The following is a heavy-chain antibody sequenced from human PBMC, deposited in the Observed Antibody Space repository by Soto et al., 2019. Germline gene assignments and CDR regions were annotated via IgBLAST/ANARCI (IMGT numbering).Heavy chain of an antibody. CDR3: ARSTYYDSSGYGH. Sequence: PSETLSLTCAVYGGSFSGYFCSWIRQPPGKGLEWIGEINHSGSTNYNPSLKSRVTLSLDTSKNQFSLKLTSVTAADTAVYFCARSTYYDSSGYGHWGQGTQVTVSS. J-gene: IGHJ4*02. CDR2: INHSGST. V-gene: IGHV4-34*01. D-gene: IGHD3-22*01. CDR1: GGSFSGYF.